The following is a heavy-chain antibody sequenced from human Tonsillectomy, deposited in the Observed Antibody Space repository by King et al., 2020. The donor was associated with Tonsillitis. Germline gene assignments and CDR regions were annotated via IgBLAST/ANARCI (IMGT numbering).Heavy chain of an antibody. CDR2: ISYDGTNK. CDR1: GFTFSSYG. J-gene: IGHJ6*02. Sequence: VQLVQSGGGVVQPGRSLRLSCAASGFTFSSYGMHWVRQAPGKGLEWVAVISYDGTNKYYADSVKGRFTISRDNSKNTLYLQMNSLRPEDTAVYYCAKVHDYGSGSYFNYYYGMDVWGQGPPVPVSS. D-gene: IGHD3-10*01. V-gene: IGHV3-30*18. CDR3: AKVHDYGSGSYFNYYYGMDV.